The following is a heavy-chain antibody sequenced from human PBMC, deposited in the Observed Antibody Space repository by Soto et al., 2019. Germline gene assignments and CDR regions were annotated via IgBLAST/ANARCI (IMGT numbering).Heavy chain of an antibody. D-gene: IGHD1-1*01. Sequence: GGSLRLSCAASGFTFSSYAMHWVRQAPGKGLEWVAVISYDGSNKYYADSVKGRFTISRDNSKNTLYLQMNSLRSEDTAVYYCARGRRLDAFDIWGQGTMVTVSS. J-gene: IGHJ3*02. CDR3: ARGRRLDAFDI. CDR1: GFTFSSYA. CDR2: ISYDGSNK. V-gene: IGHV3-30-3*01.